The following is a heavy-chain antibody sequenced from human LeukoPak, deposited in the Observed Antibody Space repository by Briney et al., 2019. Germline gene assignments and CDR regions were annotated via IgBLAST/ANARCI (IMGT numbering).Heavy chain of an antibody. D-gene: IGHD6-19*01. V-gene: IGHV3-23*01. CDR2: ISGSGGST. CDR1: GFTFSSYA. CDR3: AKDQGSSGRSPFDY. J-gene: IGHJ4*02. Sequence: GGSLRLSCAASGFTFSSYAMSWVRQAPGKGLEWVSAISGSGGSTYYADSVKGRFTISRDNSKNTLYLQMNSPRAEDTAVYYCAKDQGSSGRSPFDYWGQGTLVTVSS.